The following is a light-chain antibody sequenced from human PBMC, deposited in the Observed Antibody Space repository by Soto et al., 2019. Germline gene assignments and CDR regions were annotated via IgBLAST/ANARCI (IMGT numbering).Light chain of an antibody. Sequence: DIQMTQSPSSLSASVGDRVSITCQASPGLSDYLNWYQQKPGKAPKLLIYGASHFEAGVPSRFSGSRSGTAFTFTISSLQPEDVAMYFCQQYDNLPYTFGHGTKLEI. CDR3: QQYDNLPYT. CDR1: PGLSDY. J-gene: IGKJ2*01. CDR2: GAS. V-gene: IGKV1-33*01.